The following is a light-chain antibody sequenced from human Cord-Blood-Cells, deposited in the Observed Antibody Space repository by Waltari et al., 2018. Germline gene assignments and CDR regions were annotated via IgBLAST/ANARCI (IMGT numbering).Light chain of an antibody. CDR3: MIWHSSAYV. V-gene: IGLV5-45*02. CDR2: YKSDSDK. Sequence: QAVLTQPSSLSASPGASASLTCTLRSGINVGTSRISWYQQKPGSPPQYLLRYKSDSDKQQGSGVPSRFSGSKDASANAGILLISGLQSEDEADYYCMIWHSSAYVFGTGTKVTVL. J-gene: IGLJ1*01. CDR1: SGINVGTSR.